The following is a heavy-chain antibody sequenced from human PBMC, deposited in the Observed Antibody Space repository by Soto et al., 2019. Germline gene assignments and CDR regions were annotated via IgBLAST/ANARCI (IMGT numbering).Heavy chain of an antibody. CDR1: GGTFSSYT. V-gene: IGHV1-69*02. Sequence: QVQLVQSGAEVKKPGSSVKVSCKASGGTFSSYTISWVRQAPGQGLEWMGRIIPILGIANYAQKFQGRVTITAEKSTSTAYMELSSLRSEDTAVYYCAGGLDYGDYSDYWGQGTLVTVSS. D-gene: IGHD4-17*01. CDR2: IIPILGIA. CDR3: AGGLDYGDYSDY. J-gene: IGHJ4*02.